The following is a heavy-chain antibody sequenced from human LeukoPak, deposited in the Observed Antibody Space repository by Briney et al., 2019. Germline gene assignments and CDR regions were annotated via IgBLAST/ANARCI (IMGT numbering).Heavy chain of an antibody. Sequence: GGSLRLSCAASGFTVSSNYMSWVRQAPGKGLEWVSVIYSGGSTYYADSVKGRFTISRDNSKNTLYLQMNSLTAEDTAVYYCARDGPTYGMDVWGQGTTVTVSS. J-gene: IGHJ6*02. CDR1: GFTVSSNY. CDR2: IYSGGST. CDR3: ARDGPTYGMDV. V-gene: IGHV3-53*01.